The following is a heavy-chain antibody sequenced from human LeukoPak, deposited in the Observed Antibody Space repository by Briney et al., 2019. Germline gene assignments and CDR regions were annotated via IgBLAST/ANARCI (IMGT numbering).Heavy chain of an antibody. Sequence: SETLSLTCAVYGGSFSGYYWTWIRQPPGKGLEWIGEINHSGSSNYNPSLKSRVTISVDTSKNQFSLKLTSVTAADTAVYYCARARGAEAIDYWGHGTLVTVSS. CDR3: ARARGAEAIDY. CDR2: INHSGSS. D-gene: IGHD6-25*01. CDR1: GGSFSGYY. J-gene: IGHJ4*01. V-gene: IGHV4-34*01.